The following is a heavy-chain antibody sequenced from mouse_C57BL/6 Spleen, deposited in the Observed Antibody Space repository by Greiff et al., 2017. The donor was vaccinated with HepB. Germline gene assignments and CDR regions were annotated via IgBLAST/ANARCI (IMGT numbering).Heavy chain of an antibody. V-gene: IGHV1-4*01. J-gene: IGHJ4*01. D-gene: IGHD2-3*01. CDR1: GYTFTSYT. Sequence: VQLVESGAELARPGASVKMSCKASGYTFTSYTMHWVKQRPGQGLEWIGYINPSSGYTKYNQKFKDKATLTADKSSSTAYMQLSSLTSEDSAVYYCARGGYSYAMDYWGQGTSVTVSS. CDR2: INPSSGYT. CDR3: ARGGYSYAMDY.